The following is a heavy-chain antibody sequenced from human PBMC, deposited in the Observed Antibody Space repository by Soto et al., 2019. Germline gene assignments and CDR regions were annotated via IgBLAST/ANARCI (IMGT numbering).Heavy chain of an antibody. CDR3: AREYSGRPDAFDI. D-gene: IGHD1-26*01. V-gene: IGHV1-46*01. J-gene: IGHJ3*02. CDR1: GYTFTSYY. Sequence: ASVKVSCKASGYTFTSYYMHWVRQAPGQGLEWMGIINPSGVSTSYAQKFQGRVTMTRDTSTSTVYMELSSLRSEDTAVYYCAREYSGRPDAFDIWGQGTMVTVSS. CDR2: INPSGVST.